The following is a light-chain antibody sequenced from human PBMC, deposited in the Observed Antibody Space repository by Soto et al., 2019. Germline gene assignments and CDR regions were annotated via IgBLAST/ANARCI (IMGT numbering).Light chain of an antibody. CDR1: AGAVNTGYF. Sequence: QTVVTQEPSLTVSPGGTVTLTCASRAGAVNTGYFPSWFQQKPGQPPRALIHSTFKRHSWTPVRFSGSLLGGKAALTLSDVQPEDEADYYCLLFYGGAQIFGAGTKLTVL. V-gene: IGLV7-43*01. CDR3: LLFYGGAQI. CDR2: STF. J-gene: IGLJ2*01.